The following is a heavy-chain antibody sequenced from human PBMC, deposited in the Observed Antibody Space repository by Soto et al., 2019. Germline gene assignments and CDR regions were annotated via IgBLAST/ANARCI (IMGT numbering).Heavy chain of an antibody. CDR1: GYTFTGSY. J-gene: IGHJ4*01. CDR3: ARHPSAPYVHTRMDYYSAY. CDR2: INPSNGGT. V-gene: IGHV1-2*02. Sequence: ASVKVSCKASGYTFTGSYMHWVRQAPGQGLQWMGCINPSNGGTNYAQKFQGRVTMTGDTSTTTAYMELTSLTSDDTAIYFCARHPSAPYVHTRMDYYSAYWGNVTPVTFTS. D-gene: IGHD2-8*01.